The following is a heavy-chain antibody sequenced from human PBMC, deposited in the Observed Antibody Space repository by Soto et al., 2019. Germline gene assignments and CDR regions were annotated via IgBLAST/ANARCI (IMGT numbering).Heavy chain of an antibody. J-gene: IGHJ5*02. Sequence: ASETLSLTCTVSGGSISSYYWSWIRQPPGKGLEWIGYIYYSGSTNYNPSLKSRVTISVDTSKNQFSLKLSSVTAADTAVYYCARGPRTTTPIPNWLDPWGQGTLVTVS. CDR1: GGSISSYY. CDR2: IYYSGST. V-gene: IGHV4-59*01. CDR3: ARGPRTTTPIPNWLDP. D-gene: IGHD2-15*01.